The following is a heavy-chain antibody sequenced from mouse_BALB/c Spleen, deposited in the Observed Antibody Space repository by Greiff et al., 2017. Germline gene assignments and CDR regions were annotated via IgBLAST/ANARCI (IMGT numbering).Heavy chain of an antibody. CDR3: ARDLYYGQAWFAY. V-gene: IGHV2-9*02. J-gene: IGHJ3*01. D-gene: IGHD2-1*01. Sequence: QVQLKESGPGLVAPSQSLSITCTVSGFSLTSYGVHWVRQPPGKGLEWLGVIWAGGSTNYNSALMSRLSISKDNSKSQVFLKMNSLQTDDTARYYCARDLYYGQAWFAYWGQGTLVTVSA. CDR1: GFSLTSYG. CDR2: IWAGGST.